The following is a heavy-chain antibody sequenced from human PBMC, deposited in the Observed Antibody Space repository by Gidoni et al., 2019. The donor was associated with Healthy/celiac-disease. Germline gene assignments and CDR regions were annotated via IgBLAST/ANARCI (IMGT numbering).Heavy chain of an antibody. J-gene: IGHJ2*01. CDR3: ATAQYDSSGYYYGYFDL. CDR1: GYSFPIYW. Sequence: EVQLVQSGAEVKQPVESLKISCKGSGYSFPIYWIGWVRQMPVKGLEWMGIIYPGDSDTRYSPSFQGQVPSSADKSISTAYLQWSSLKASYTAMYYCATAQYDSSGYYYGYFDLWGRGTLVTVSS. CDR2: IYPGDSDT. V-gene: IGHV5-51*01. D-gene: IGHD3-22*01.